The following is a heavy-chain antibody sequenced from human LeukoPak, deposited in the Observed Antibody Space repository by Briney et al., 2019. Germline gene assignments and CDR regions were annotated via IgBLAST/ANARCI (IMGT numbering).Heavy chain of an antibody. V-gene: IGHV4-59*01. CDR1: GGSMNDYY. CDR2: MYYSGST. D-gene: IGHD2-15*01. J-gene: IGHJ5*02. CDR3: ARDRYCIGGICYSGRFDP. Sequence: PSETLSLTCTVSGGSMNDYYWSWIRQPPGKGLEWIGYMYYSGSTNYNPSLKSRVSILIDTSKNQFSLKLSSVTAADTAVYYCARDRYCIGGICYSGRFDPWGRGTLVTVSS.